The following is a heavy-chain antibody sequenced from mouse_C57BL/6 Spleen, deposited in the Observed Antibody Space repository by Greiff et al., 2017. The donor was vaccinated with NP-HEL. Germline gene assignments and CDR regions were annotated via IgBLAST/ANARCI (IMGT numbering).Heavy chain of an antibody. V-gene: IGHV5-12*01. CDR3: ARYGYDGDYAMDY. CDR2: ISNGGGST. J-gene: IGHJ4*01. D-gene: IGHD2-2*01. CDR1: GFTFSDYY. Sequence: EVQVVESGGGLVQPGGSLKLSCAASGFTFSDYYMYWVRQTPEKRLEWVAYISNGGGSTYYPDTVKGRFTISRDNAKNTLYLQMSRLKSEDTAMYYCARYGYDGDYAMDYWGQGTSVTVSS.